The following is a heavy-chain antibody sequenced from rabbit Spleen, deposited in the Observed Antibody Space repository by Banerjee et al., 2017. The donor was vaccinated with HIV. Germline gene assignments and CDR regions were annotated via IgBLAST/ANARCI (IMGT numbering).Heavy chain of an antibody. CDR3: ARDTGTSFSTYGMDL. J-gene: IGHJ6*01. CDR2: IAGSSSDFT. CDR1: GFSFSNSDY. D-gene: IGHD7-1*01. Sequence: QSLEESGGDLVKPGASLTLTCTASGFSFSNSDYMCWVRQAPGKGLEWISCIAGSSSDFTYSATWAKDRFTISKTSSTTVTLQMTSLTVADTATYYCARDTGTSFSTYGMDLWDPGTIVTVS. V-gene: IGHV1S40*01.